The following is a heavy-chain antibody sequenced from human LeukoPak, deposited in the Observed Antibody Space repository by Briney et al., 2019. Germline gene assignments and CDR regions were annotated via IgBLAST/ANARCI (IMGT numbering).Heavy chain of an antibody. CDR2: INHSGST. D-gene: IGHD3-16*01. Sequence: PSETLSLTCAVYGGSFSGYYWSWIRHPPGEGLEWNWEINHSGSTNYNPSPKSSVTISVYTSTNQISLKLSSVTAADTALYFCARWHVWGSGYNGGNDYWGQGTMVTVSS. CDR3: ARWHVWGSGYNGGNDY. V-gene: IGHV4-34*01. CDR1: GGSFSGYY. J-gene: IGHJ4*02.